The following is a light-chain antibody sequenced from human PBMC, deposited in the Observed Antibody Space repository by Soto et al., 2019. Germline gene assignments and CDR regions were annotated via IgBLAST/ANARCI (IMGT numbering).Light chain of an antibody. V-gene: IGKV3-11*01. J-gene: IGKJ5*01. CDR2: DAS. CDR3: QQRTNWPSST. CDR1: QSVRTY. Sequence: EVVLTQSPATLSLSPGERATLSCRASQSVRTYLAWYQQKPGQVPRLLIHDASSRATGIPARFSGSGSGTDFTLTISSLEPEDFAVYYCQQRTNWPSSTFGQGTRLGL.